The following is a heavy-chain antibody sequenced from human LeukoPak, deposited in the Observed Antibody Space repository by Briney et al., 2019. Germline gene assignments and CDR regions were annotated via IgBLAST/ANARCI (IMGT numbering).Heavy chain of an antibody. Sequence: TGGSLRLSCAVSGFTFRTYWMNWVRQAPGKGLEWVATIKQDGSEKYYVDSVKGRFTISRDNAKNSLYLQMNSLRAEDTAVYYCAREKGSITIFGVVPYPDDAFDIWGQGTMVTVSS. D-gene: IGHD3-3*01. CDR3: AREKGSITIFGVVPYPDDAFDI. J-gene: IGHJ3*02. V-gene: IGHV3-7*01. CDR1: GFTFRTYW. CDR2: IKQDGSEK.